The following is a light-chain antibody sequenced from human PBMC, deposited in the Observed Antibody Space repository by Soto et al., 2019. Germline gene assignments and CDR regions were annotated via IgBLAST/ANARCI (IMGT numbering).Light chain of an antibody. Sequence: QAVLTQPPSASGSPGQSVTISCTGTSSDVGGYDYVSWYQQHPGKAPKLMIYEVTKRPSGVPDRFSGSKSGNTASLTVSGLQAEDEADYYCSSYTSSSTLSFGTGTKVTVL. V-gene: IGLV2-8*01. CDR1: SSDVGGYDY. CDR3: SSYTSSSTLS. J-gene: IGLJ1*01. CDR2: EVT.